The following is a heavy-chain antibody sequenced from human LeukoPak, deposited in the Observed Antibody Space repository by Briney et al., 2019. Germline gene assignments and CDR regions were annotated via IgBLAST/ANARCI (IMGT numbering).Heavy chain of an antibody. J-gene: IGHJ3*02. CDR2: VGTAGDT. CDR3: VRVMVGATERAFDI. CDR1: GFTFSSYD. D-gene: IGHD1-26*01. V-gene: IGHV3-13*01. Sequence: PGGSLRLSCAASGFTFSSYDMHWVRQAPGKGLEWVSAVGTAGDTYYPGSVKGRFTISRENAKNSLYLQMNSLRAGDTAVYYCVRVMVGATERAFDIWGQGTMVTVSS.